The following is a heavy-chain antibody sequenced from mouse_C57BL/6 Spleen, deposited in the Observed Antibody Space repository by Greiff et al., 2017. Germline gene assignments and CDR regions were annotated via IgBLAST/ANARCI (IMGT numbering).Heavy chain of an antibody. Sequence: EVQLVESEGGLVQPGSSMKLSCTASGFTFSDYYMAWVRQVPEKGLEWVANINYDGSSTYYLDSLKSRFIISRDNAKNILYLQMSSLKSEDTATYYCARSMVTDWYFDVWGTGTTVTVSS. J-gene: IGHJ1*03. CDR3: ARSMVTDWYFDV. V-gene: IGHV5-16*01. CDR2: INYDGSST. CDR1: GFTFSDYY. D-gene: IGHD2-2*01.